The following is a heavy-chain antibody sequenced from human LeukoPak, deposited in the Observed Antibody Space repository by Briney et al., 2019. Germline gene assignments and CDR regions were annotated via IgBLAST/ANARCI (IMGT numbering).Heavy chain of an antibody. J-gene: IGHJ4*02. CDR2: IYYSGST. CDR1: GGSISSSSYY. Sequence: PSETLSLTCTVSGGSISSSSYYWGWIRQPPGKGLEWIGSIYYSGSTYYNPSLKSRVTISVDTSKNQFSLKLSSVTAADTAVYYCASGDAGIAAAGVDYWGQGTLVTVSS. D-gene: IGHD6-13*01. V-gene: IGHV4-39*07. CDR3: ASGDAGIAAAGVDY.